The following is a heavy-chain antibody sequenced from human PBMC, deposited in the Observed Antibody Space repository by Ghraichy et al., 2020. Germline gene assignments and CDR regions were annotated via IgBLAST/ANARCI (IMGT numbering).Heavy chain of an antibody. D-gene: IGHD2-2*01. J-gene: IGHJ3*02. V-gene: IGHV4-59*01. CDR1: GGSISSYY. CDR3: ARSPEGYCSSTSCRSDAFDI. CDR2: IYYSGST. Sequence: SETLSLTCTVSGGSISSYYWSWIRQPPGKGLEWIGYIYYSGSTNYNPSLKSRVTISVDTSKNQFSLKLSSVTAADTAVYYCARSPEGYCSSTSCRSDAFDIWGQGTMVTVSS.